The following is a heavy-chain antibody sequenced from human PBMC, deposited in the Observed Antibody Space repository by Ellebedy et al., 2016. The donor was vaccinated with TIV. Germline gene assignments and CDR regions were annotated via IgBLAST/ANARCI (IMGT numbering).Heavy chain of an antibody. V-gene: IGHV4-4*02. CDR1: GGSISSSNW. D-gene: IGHD4-17*01. J-gene: IGHJ3*01. Sequence: SETLSLTCAVFGGSISSSNWWSWVRQPPGKGLEWIGEIYQSGSTNYNPSLKSRVTISVDKSKNQFSLTLSSVTAAADTAVYYCARVSTVTTLDAFNLWGQGTMVTVSS. CDR3: ARVSTVTTLDAFNL. CDR2: IYQSGST.